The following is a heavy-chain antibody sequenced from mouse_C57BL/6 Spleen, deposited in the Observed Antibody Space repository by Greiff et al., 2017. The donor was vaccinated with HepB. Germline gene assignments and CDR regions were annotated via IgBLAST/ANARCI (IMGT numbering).Heavy chain of an antibody. CDR2: ISGGGGNT. Sequence: DVQLVESGGGLVKPGGSLKLSCAASGFTFSSYTMSWVRQTPEKRLEWVATISGGGGNTYYPDSVKGRFTISRDNAKNTLYLQMSSLRSEDTALYYCARQGGLGRGYYFDYWGQGTTLTVSS. CDR3: ARQGGLGRGYYFDY. J-gene: IGHJ2*01. D-gene: IGHD4-1*01. V-gene: IGHV5-9*01. CDR1: GFTFSSYT.